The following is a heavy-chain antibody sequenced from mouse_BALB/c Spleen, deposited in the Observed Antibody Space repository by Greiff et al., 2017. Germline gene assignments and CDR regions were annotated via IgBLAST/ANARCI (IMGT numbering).Heavy chain of an antibody. CDR3: ARHGGYRDWYFDV. CDR2: ISNGGGST. CDR1: GFTFSSYT. D-gene: IGHD2-14*01. V-gene: IGHV5-12-2*01. J-gene: IGHJ1*01. Sequence: EVQLQQSGGGLVQPGGSLKLSCAASGFTFSSYTMSWVRQTPEKRLEWVAYISNGGGSTYYPDTVKGRFTISRDNAKNTLYLQMSSLKSEDTAMYYCARHGGYRDWYFDVWGAGTTVTVSS.